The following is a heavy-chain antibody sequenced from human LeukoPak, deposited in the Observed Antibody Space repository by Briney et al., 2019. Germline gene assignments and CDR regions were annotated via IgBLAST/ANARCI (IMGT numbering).Heavy chain of an antibody. J-gene: IGHJ5*02. D-gene: IGHD6-19*01. CDR3: ARDGKQWLAHFGRFDP. Sequence: PGGSLRLSCAASGFTFSSYSMNWVRQAPGKGLEWVSSISGSSSYIYYADSVKGRFTISRDNSKNTLYLQMNSLRAEDTAVYYCARDGKQWLAHFGRFDPWGQGTLVTVSS. V-gene: IGHV3-21*01. CDR2: ISGSSSYI. CDR1: GFTFSSYS.